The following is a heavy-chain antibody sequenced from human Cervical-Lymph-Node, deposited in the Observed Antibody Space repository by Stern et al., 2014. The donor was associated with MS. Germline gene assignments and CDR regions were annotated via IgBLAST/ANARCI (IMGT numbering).Heavy chain of an antibody. Sequence: QVQLVESGPGLVKPSETLSLTCTVSGGSITNRDYWGWIRQSPGKGLEWIGSVYYSGITYYRPSLKSRATLSIDTSRNQFFLSLTSVTATDTAVYFCARGVTAVTNYVPNWCFDLWGRGTLVTVSS. D-gene: IGHD4-11*01. J-gene: IGHJ2*01. CDR2: VYYSGIT. V-gene: IGHV4-39*01. CDR1: GGSITNRDY. CDR3: ARGVTAVTNYVPNWCFDL.